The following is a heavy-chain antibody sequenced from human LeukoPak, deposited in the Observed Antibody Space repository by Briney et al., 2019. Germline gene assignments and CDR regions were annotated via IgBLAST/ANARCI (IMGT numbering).Heavy chain of an antibody. J-gene: IGHJ4*02. CDR3: ARVRWELPVFDY. Sequence: GRSLRLSCAASGFTFSSYGMHWVRQAPGKGLEWVAVISYDGSNKYYADSVKGRFTISRDNSKNTLYLQMNSLSAEDTAVYYCARVRWELPVFDYWGQGTLVTVSS. CDR1: GFTFSSYG. D-gene: IGHD1-26*01. CDR2: ISYDGSNK. V-gene: IGHV3-30*03.